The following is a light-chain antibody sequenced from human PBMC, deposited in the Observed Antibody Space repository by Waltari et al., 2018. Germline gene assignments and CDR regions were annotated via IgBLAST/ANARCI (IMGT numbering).Light chain of an antibody. CDR1: RSDVGRYNF. CDR3: CSYAGSGTWV. Sequence: QSALTQPASVSGSPGQSITISCIGTRSDVGRYNFVSWYQQHPGKAPKFIIYEGSKRPSGVSDRFSGSKSGNTASLTISGLQAEDEADYYCCSYAGSGTWVFGGGTKLAVL. V-gene: IGLV2-23*01. J-gene: IGLJ3*02. CDR2: EGS.